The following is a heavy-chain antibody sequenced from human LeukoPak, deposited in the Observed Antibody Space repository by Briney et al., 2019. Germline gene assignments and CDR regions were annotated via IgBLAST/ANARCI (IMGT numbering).Heavy chain of an antibody. V-gene: IGHV3-11*04. CDR2: ISSSGSTI. CDR1: GFAFSDYY. D-gene: IGHD5-18*01. CDR3: ARDRGYGLASDY. Sequence: KAGGSLRLSCAASGFAFSDYYMSWIRQAPGKGLEWVSYISSSGSTIYYADSVKGRFTISRDNAKNSLYLQMNSLRAEDTAVYFCARDRGYGLASDYWGQGTLVTVSS. J-gene: IGHJ4*02.